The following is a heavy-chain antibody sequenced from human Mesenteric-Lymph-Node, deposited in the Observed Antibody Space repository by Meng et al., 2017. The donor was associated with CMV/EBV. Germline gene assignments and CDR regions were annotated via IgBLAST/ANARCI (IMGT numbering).Heavy chain of an antibody. V-gene: IGHV3-53*01. CDR2: IYSGGST. J-gene: IGHJ4*02. Sequence: GESQKISCAASGFTVSSNYMSWVRQAPGKGLEWVSVIYSGGSTYYADSVKGRFTISRDNSKNTLYLQMNSLRAEDTAVYYCARDRRNWGQGTLVTVSS. CDR3: ARDRRN. CDR1: GFTVSSNY.